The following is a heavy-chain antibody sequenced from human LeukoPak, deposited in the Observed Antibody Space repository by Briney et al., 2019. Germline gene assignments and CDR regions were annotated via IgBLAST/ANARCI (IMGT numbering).Heavy chain of an antibody. CDR3: ARGLNTGSHYYDSSGYN. Sequence: SETLSLTCAVYGGSFSGYYWSWIRQPPGKGLEWIGEINHSGSTNYNPSLKSRVTISVDTSKNQFSLKLSSVTAADTAVYYCARGLNTGSHYYDSSGYNWGQGTMVTVSS. V-gene: IGHV4-34*01. CDR2: INHSGST. CDR1: GGSFSGYY. J-gene: IGHJ4*02. D-gene: IGHD3-22*01.